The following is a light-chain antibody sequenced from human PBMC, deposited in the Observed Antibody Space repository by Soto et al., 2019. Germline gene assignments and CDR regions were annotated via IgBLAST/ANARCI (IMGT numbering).Light chain of an antibody. CDR1: SSDVGGYNY. J-gene: IGLJ2*01. V-gene: IGLV2-8*01. CDR3: SSYAGSNNMV. Sequence: QSALTQPPSASGSPRQSVTISCTGTSSDVGGYNYVSWYQQHLGKAPKLIIYEVSKWPSGVPDRFSGSKSGNTASLTVSGLQAEDEADYYCSSYAGSNNMVFGGGTKLTVL. CDR2: EVS.